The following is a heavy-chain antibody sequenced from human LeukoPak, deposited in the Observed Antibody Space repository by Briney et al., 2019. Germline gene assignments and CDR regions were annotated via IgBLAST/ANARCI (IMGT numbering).Heavy chain of an antibody. CDR3: ARVRVTGYSNFAY. J-gene: IGHJ4*02. V-gene: IGHV3-53*01. Sequence: PGGSLRLSCAASGFTISSYYMAWVRQAPGKGLEWVSDIYHSGNTDYADSVKGRFTISRDNSKNTVYLQMSSLRAEDTAVYYCARVRVTGYSNFAYWGQGTLVTVSS. CDR2: IYHSGNT. CDR1: GFTISSYY. D-gene: IGHD3-9*01.